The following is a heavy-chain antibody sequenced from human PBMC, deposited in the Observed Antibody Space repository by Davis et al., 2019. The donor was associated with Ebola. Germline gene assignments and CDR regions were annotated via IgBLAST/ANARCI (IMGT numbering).Heavy chain of an antibody. CDR2: ISAYNGNT. J-gene: IGHJ6*02. V-gene: IGHV1-18*01. Sequence: AASVKVSCKASGYTFTSYGISWVRQAPGQGLEWMGWISAYNGNTNYAQKLQGRVTMTTDTSTSTAYIELRSLRSDDTAVYYCARAAYCGGDCGHYYYYYGMDVWGQGTTVTVSS. CDR1: GYTFTSYG. D-gene: IGHD2-21*02. CDR3: ARAAYCGGDCGHYYYYYGMDV.